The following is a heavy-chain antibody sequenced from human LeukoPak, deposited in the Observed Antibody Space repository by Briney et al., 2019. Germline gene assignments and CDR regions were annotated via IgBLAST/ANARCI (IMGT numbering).Heavy chain of an antibody. J-gene: IGHJ4*02. D-gene: IGHD3-16*01. CDR3: ARHDGRGGPFDY. CDR2: IYPGDSNI. CDR1: GYSFTTYW. V-gene: IGHV5-51*01. Sequence: GESLKISWKGSGYSFTTYWNAWVRQMPGKGLEWMGIIYPGDSNIRYSPSFQGQVTISADKSITTAYLQWNSLKASDTAMYYCARHDGRGGPFDYWGQGSLVTVSS.